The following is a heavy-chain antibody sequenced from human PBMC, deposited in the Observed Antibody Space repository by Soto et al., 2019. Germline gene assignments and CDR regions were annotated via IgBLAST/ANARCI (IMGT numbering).Heavy chain of an antibody. CDR1: GGTFSSYA. J-gene: IGHJ5*02. CDR3: ARDCSSSWPYNWFDP. CDR2: IIPIFGTA. D-gene: IGHD6-13*01. V-gene: IGHV1-69*13. Sequence: SVKVSCKASGGTFSSYAISWVRQAPGQGLEWMGGIIPIFGTANYAQKFQGRVTITADESTSTAYMGLSSLRSEDTAAYYCARDCSSSWPYNWFDPWGQGTLVTVSS.